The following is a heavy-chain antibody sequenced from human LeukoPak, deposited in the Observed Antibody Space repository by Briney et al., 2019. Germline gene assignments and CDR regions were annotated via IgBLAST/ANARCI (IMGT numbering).Heavy chain of an antibody. CDR1: GYSISSSNW. CDR2: IYYSGSN. D-gene: IGHD6-19*01. Sequence: SDTLSLTCAVSGYSISSSNWWGWIRQPPGKGLEWIGYIYYSGSNYYNPSLKSRVTMSVDTSKNQFSLKLNSVTAVDTAVYYCARMVHSSGWYCYDYWGQGTLVTVSS. J-gene: IGHJ4*02. V-gene: IGHV4-28*01. CDR3: ARMVHSSGWYCYDY.